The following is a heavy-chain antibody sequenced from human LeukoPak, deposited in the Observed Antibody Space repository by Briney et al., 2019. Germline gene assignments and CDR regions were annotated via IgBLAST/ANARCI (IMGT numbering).Heavy chain of an antibody. CDR2: INHSGST. D-gene: IGHD2-2*01. V-gene: IGHV4-34*01. J-gene: IGHJ5*02. CDR3: ARVVVVPAAIQVAGWSDP. CDR1: GGSFSGYY. Sequence: SETLSLTCAVYGGSFSGYYWSWICQPPGKGLEWIGEINHSGSTNYNPSLKSRVTISVDTSKNQFSLKLSSVTAADTAVYYCARVVVVPAAIQVAGWSDPWGQGTLVTVSS.